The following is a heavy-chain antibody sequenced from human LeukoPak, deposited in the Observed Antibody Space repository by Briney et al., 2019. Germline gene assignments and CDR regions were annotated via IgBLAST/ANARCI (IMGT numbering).Heavy chain of an antibody. D-gene: IGHD6-19*01. CDR1: GFTVSRTY. CDR2: IHYSGST. CDR3: ASRSSGWYFEF. V-gene: IGHV4-39*07. J-gene: IGHJ4*02. Sequence: GSLRLSCAASGFTVSRTYMSWVRQAPGKGLEWIGSIHYSGSTYYNPSLQSRVTISIDTSKNQFSLKLRFVTAADTAVYYCASRSSGWYFEFWGRGTLVTVSS.